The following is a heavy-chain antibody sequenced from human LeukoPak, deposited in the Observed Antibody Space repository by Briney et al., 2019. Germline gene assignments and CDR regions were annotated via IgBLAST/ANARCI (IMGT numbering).Heavy chain of an antibody. Sequence: PGGSLRLSCAASGFTFSSYAMSWVRQAPGKGLEWVSAISGSGGSTYYADSVKGRFTISRDNSKNTLYLQMNSLRAEDTAVYYCAKDFNWYYYDSGGYFPGGVDYWGQGTLVTVSS. CDR1: GFTFSSYA. D-gene: IGHD3-22*01. CDR3: AKDFNWYYYDSGGYFPGGVDY. J-gene: IGHJ4*02. CDR2: ISGSGGST. V-gene: IGHV3-23*01.